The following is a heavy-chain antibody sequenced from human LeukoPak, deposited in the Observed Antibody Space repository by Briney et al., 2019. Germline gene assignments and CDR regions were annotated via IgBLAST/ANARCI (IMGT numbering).Heavy chain of an antibody. Sequence: SETLSLTCAVYGGSFSGYYWSWIRQPPGKGLEWIGEINHSGSTNYNPSLKSRVTISVDTSKNQFSLKLSSVTAADTAVYYCARRSGWCGYLDYWGQGTLVTVSS. D-gene: IGHD6-19*01. CDR1: GGSFSGYY. CDR2: INHSGST. V-gene: IGHV4-34*01. CDR3: ARRSGWCGYLDY. J-gene: IGHJ4*02.